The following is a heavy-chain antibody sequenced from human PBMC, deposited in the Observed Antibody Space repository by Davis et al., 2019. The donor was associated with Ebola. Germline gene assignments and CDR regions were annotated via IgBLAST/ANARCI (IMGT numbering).Heavy chain of an antibody. CDR1: GFTFRSYA. CDR2: ISSSSSYI. V-gene: IGHV3-21*01. Sequence: GESLKTPCAASGFTFRSYAMSWVRQAPGKGLEWVSSISSSSSYIYYADSVKGRFTISRDNAKNSLYLQMNSLRAEDTAVYYCARVSGYYNGHWFDPWGQGTLVTVSS. D-gene: IGHD3-9*01. CDR3: ARVSGYYNGHWFDP. J-gene: IGHJ5*02.